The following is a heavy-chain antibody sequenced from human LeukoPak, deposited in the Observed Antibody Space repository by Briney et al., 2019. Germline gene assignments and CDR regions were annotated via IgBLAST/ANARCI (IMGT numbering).Heavy chain of an antibody. J-gene: IGHJ5*02. CDR1: GYTFTSYG. D-gene: IGHD2-15*01. CDR3: ASCAWELAYCSGGSCYDQLGFDP. CDR2: ISAYNGNT. Sequence: AASVKVSCKASGYTFTSYGITWVRQAPGQGLEWMGWISAYNGNTNYAQKLQGRVTMTTDTSTSTAYMELRSLRSDDTAVYYCASCAWELAYCSGGSCYDQLGFDPWGQGTLVTVSS. V-gene: IGHV1-18*01.